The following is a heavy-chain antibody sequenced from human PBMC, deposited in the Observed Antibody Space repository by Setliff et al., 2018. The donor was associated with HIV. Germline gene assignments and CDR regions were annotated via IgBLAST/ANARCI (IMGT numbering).Heavy chain of an antibody. CDR2: LYHSGST. CDR1: GYSISSGYY. V-gene: IGHV4-38-2*01. J-gene: IGHJ4*02. D-gene: IGHD3-3*01. CDR3: ARAPITIFGVIIIPVYFDY. Sequence: LSLTCAVSGYSISSGYYWGWIRQPPGKGLEWIGSLYHSGSTYYNPSLKSRVTISVDTSNSQFSLKLSSVTAADTAVYYCARAPITIFGVIIIPVYFDYWGQGTLVTVSS.